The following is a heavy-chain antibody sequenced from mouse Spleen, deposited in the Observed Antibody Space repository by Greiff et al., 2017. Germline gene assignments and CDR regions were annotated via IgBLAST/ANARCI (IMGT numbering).Heavy chain of an antibody. CDR1: GYTFTDYY. V-gene: IGHV1-84*01. CDR3: ASGYYGSSSAWFAY. Sequence: VQLQQSGPELVKPGASVKISCKASGYTFTDYYINWVKQRPGPGLEWIGWIYHGSGNTKYNEKFKGKATLTVDTSSSTAYMQLSSLTSEDSAVYFCASGYYGSSSAWFAYWGQGTLVTVSA. CDR2: IYHGSGNT. J-gene: IGHJ3*01. D-gene: IGHD1-1*01.